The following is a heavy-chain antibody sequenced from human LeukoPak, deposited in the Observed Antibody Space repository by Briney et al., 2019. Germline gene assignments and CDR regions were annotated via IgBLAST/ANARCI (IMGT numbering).Heavy chain of an antibody. J-gene: IGHJ4*02. CDR2: INPSVGST. CDR3: ARDSADYGDYVY. CDR1: GYTFTSYF. Sequence: ASVKVSCKASGYTFTSYFMHWVRQAPGQGLDWMGIINPSVGSTSYAQKFQGRVTMTRDTSTSTVYMELSSLRSEDTAVYYCARDSADYGDYVYWGQGALVTVSS. V-gene: IGHV1-46*01. D-gene: IGHD4-17*01.